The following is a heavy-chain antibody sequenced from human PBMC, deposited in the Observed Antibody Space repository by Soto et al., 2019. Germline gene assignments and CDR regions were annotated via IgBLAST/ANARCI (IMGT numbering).Heavy chain of an antibody. J-gene: IGHJ4*02. CDR2: INHSGST. CDR3: ASGGPDSSSWYGFDY. Sequence: SETLSLTCAVYGGSFSGYYWSWIRQPPGKGLEWIGEINHSGSTNYNPSLKSRVTISVDTSKNQFSLKLSSVTAADTAVYYCASGGPDSSSWYGFDYWGQGTLVTVSS. D-gene: IGHD6-13*01. CDR1: GGSFSGYY. V-gene: IGHV4-34*01.